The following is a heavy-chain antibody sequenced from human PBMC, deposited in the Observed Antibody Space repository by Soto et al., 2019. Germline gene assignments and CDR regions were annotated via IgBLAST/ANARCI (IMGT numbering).Heavy chain of an antibody. CDR3: ARDPPGIAAAGGG. CDR2: IYSNGDT. J-gene: IGHJ6*02. V-gene: IGHV3-66*01. CDR1: GITVSNNY. D-gene: IGHD6-13*01. Sequence: EVQLVESGGGLVQPGGSLRLSCAASGITVSNNYMSWVRQAPGKGLECVSLIYSNGDTRYADSVKGRFTISRDNSKNTVYLQMNSLRAEHTAVYYCARDPPGIAAAGGGWGQGTTVTVSS.